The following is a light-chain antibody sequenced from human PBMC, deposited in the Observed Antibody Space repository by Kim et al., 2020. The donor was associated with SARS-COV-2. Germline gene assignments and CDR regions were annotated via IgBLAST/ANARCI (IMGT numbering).Light chain of an antibody. CDR1: QSISSY. J-gene: IGKJ4*01. CDR2: AAS. Sequence: DIQMTQSQSSLSASVGDRVTITCRASQSISSYLNWYQQKPGKAPNLLIYAASSLQSGVPSRFSGSGSGTDFTLTISSLQPEDFATYYCQQSYSTPFTFGGGTKVDIK. CDR3: QQSYSTPFT. V-gene: IGKV1-39*01.